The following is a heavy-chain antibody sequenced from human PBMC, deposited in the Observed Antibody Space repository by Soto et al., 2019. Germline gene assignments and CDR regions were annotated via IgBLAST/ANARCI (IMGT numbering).Heavy chain of an antibody. CDR2: VIPTFGTA. V-gene: IGHV1-69*13. D-gene: IGHD3-22*01. Sequence: SVKVSCKASGGTFSSNSISWVRQAPGQGLEWMGGVIPTFGTAKYAQKFQGRVTITADASTNTSYMELRSLTSEDTAVYYCARGDSSGFSYGMDVWGQGTTVTVSS. CDR3: ARGDSSGFSYGMDV. CDR1: GGTFSSNS. J-gene: IGHJ6*02.